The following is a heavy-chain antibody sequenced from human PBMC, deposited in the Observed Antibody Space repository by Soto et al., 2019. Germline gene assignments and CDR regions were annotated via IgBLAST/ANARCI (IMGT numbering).Heavy chain of an antibody. CDR1: GYTFTGYY. D-gene: IGHD3-3*01. Sequence: ASVKVSCKASGYTFTGYYMHWLRQSPGQGLEWMGWINPNSGGTNYAQKFQGRVTMTRDTSISTAYMELSRLRSDDTAVYYCASGVAIFGVVVPYYYYGTDVWGQGTTVTVSS. J-gene: IGHJ6*02. CDR3: ASGVAIFGVVVPYYYYGTDV. CDR2: INPNSGGT. V-gene: IGHV1-2*02.